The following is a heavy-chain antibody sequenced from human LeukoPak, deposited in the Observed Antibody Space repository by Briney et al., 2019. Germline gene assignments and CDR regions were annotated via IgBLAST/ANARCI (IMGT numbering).Heavy chain of an antibody. Sequence: SETLSLTCTVSGDSISSSSYYWGWVRQPPGRGLKWIGSIYFSGTTYYNPSLKSRVTISVDTSKNQFSLKLSSVTAADTAVYYCAGTPSGWEKGDYWGQGTLVTVSS. CDR2: IYFSGTT. CDR3: AGTPSGWEKGDY. CDR1: GDSISSSSYY. D-gene: IGHD6-19*01. J-gene: IGHJ4*02. V-gene: IGHV4-39*01.